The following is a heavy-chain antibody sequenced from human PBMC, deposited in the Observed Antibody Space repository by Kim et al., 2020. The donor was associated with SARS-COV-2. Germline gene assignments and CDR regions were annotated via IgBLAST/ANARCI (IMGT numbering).Heavy chain of an antibody. D-gene: IGHD3-16*01. V-gene: IGHV3-30*01. J-gene: IGHJ6*02. CDR3: ARMGGGNGYNKDCGMDV. Sequence: VKGRLTNTRDNSTNTLDLQMNSLRAEDTAVYYCARMGGGNGYNKDCGMDVWGQGTTVTVSS.